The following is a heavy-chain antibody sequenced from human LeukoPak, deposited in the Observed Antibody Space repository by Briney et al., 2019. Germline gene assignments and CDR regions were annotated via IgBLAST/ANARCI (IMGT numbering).Heavy chain of an antibody. CDR2: IYTGGSI. Sequence: GGSLRLSCAASGFTVSSDYMSWVRQAPGKGLEWVSVIYTGGSIYYADSVKGRFTISRDNSKNTLYLQLNSLRAEDSAMYYCARFYCGGGSCYAAYWGQGTLVTVSS. CDR3: ARFYCGGGSCYAAY. CDR1: GFTVSSDY. J-gene: IGHJ4*02. D-gene: IGHD2-15*01. V-gene: IGHV3-53*01.